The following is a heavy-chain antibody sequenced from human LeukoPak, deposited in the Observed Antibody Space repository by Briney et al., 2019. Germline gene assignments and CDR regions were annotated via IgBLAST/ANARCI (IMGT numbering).Heavy chain of an antibody. CDR1: GGSISSSY. CDR3: ARDRGRRQDNWFDP. Sequence: SETLSLTCTVSGGSISSSYWSWIRQPPGKGLEWIGYIYYSGSTNYNPSLKSRVTISVDTSKNQFSLKLSSVTAADTAVYYCARDRGRRQDNWFDPWGQGTLVTVSS. D-gene: IGHD3-10*01. V-gene: IGHV4-59*01. J-gene: IGHJ5*02. CDR2: IYYSGST.